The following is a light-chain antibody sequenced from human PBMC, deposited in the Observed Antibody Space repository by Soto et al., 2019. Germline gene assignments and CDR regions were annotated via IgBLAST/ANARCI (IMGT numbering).Light chain of an antibody. CDR1: QSISSW. CDR3: QQYNSYLLT. J-gene: IGKJ4*01. Sequence: DIQMTQSPSTLSASVGDRVTITCRASQSISSWLAWYQQKPGKAPKLLIYDASSLEGGVPSRFSGSGSGTEFTLTISSLQPDDFAPYYCQQYNSYLLTFGGGTMVEIK. V-gene: IGKV1-5*01. CDR2: DAS.